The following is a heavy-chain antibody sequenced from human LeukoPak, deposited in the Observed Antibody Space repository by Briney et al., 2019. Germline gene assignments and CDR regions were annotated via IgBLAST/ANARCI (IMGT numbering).Heavy chain of an antibody. CDR1: GYSISSGYY. CDR3: ARDDYDFWSGTLDY. J-gene: IGHJ4*02. Sequence: SETLSLTCAVSGYSISSGYYWGWIRQPPGQGLEWIGSIHHSGSTYYNPSLKSRVTISVDTSKNQFSLKLSSVTAADTAVYYCARDDYDFWSGTLDYWGQGTLVTVSS. CDR2: IHHSGST. V-gene: IGHV4-38-2*02. D-gene: IGHD3-3*01.